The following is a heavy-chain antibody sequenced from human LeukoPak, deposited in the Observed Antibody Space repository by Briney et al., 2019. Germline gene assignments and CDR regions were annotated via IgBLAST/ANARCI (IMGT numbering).Heavy chain of an antibody. CDR3: AKIWFGEEDAFDI. Sequence: PGGSLRLSCAASGFTFSSYGMHWVRQAPGKGLEWVAVISYDGSNKYYADSAKGRFTISRDNSKNTLYLQMNSLRAEDTAVYYCAKIWFGEEDAFDIWGQGTMVTVSS. CDR1: GFTFSSYG. V-gene: IGHV3-30*18. D-gene: IGHD3-10*01. CDR2: ISYDGSNK. J-gene: IGHJ3*02.